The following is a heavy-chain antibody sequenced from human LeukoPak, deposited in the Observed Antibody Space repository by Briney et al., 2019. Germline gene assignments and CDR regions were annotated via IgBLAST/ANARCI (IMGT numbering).Heavy chain of an antibody. CDR3: VGDQVDNVGWLT. J-gene: IGHJ5*02. Sequence: GGSLRLSCSASGFIFSTYAMYWVRQAPGKGLEFVSVINGDGRTTYYADSVKGRFTIPRDNSKNTLYLQMNSLRAEDTAVYYCVGDQVDNVGWLTWGQGTRVTVSS. CDR2: INGDGRTT. D-gene: IGHD3-16*01. CDR1: GFIFSTYA. V-gene: IGHV3-64D*06.